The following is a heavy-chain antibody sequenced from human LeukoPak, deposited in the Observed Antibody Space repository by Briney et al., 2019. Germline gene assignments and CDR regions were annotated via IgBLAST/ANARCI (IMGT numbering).Heavy chain of an antibody. V-gene: IGHV1-18*01. D-gene: IGHD3-10*01. CDR3: ARVANFGNTGSYYYYYGMDV. Sequence: ASVKVSYKASGYTFTSYTISWVRQAPGQGLEWMGWISAYNGNTNYAQMFQGRVTMTTDTSTSTAYMELRSLTSDDTAMYFCARVANFGNTGSYYYYYGMDVWGQGTTVTVSS. CDR1: GYTFTSYT. J-gene: IGHJ6*02. CDR2: ISAYNGNT.